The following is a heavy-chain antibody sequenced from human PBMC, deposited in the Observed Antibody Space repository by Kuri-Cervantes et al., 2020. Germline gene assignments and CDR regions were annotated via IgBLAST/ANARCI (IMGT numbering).Heavy chain of an antibody. CDR3: AKGAYSSYFDY. CDR2: ISYDGSNK. CDR1: GFTFSSYG. J-gene: IGHJ4*02. V-gene: IGHV3-30*18. Sequence: GESLKISCAASGFTFSSYGMHWVRQAPGKGLEWVAVISYDGSNKYYADSVKGRFIISRDNSKNSLYLQMNSLRAEDTALYYCAKGAYSSYFDYWGQGTLVTVSS. D-gene: IGHD3-16*01.